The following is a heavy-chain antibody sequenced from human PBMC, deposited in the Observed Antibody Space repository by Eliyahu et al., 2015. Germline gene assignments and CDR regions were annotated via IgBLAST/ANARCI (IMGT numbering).Heavy chain of an antibody. CDR2: XRGKAYGGTT. CDR1: GFXFGDYX. J-gene: IGHJ4*02. CDR3: IREHTGPDGYNEKVGGDY. Sequence: EVQLVESGGGLVEPGRSLRLSCTTSGFXFGDYXXXXFRQALGKGXGXVGFXRGKAYGGTTEYAASVKGRFTMSRDDSKSIAYLQMNSLKTEDTAVYYCIREHTGPDGYNEKVGGDYWGQGTLVTVSS. V-gene: IGHV3-49*03. D-gene: IGHD5-24*01.